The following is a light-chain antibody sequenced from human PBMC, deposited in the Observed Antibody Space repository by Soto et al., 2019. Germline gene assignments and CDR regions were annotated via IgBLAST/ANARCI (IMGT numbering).Light chain of an antibody. J-gene: IGKJ1*01. CDR2: GAS. V-gene: IGKV3-20*01. Sequence: EIVLTQSPGTLSLSPGERATLSCRASQSVSSSYLAWYQQTPGQAPRLLIYGASSRATGIPDRFSGSGSETDFPLNISRLEREDLAVYYCQRYGSSRTFGQGTKVEIK. CDR1: QSVSSSY. CDR3: QRYGSSRT.